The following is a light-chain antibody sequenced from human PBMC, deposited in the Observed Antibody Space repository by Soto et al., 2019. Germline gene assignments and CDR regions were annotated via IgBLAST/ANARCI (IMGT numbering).Light chain of an antibody. CDR3: QQYGTSAIT. CDR2: GAS. V-gene: IGKV3-15*01. J-gene: IGKJ5*01. Sequence: IVMTQSPATLSVSPGERATLSCRASQSVSSNLAWYQQKPGQAPRLLIYGASTRATGVPARFSGSGSGTEFTLTISSLQSEDFAVYYCQQYGTSAITFGQGTRLEIK. CDR1: QSVSSN.